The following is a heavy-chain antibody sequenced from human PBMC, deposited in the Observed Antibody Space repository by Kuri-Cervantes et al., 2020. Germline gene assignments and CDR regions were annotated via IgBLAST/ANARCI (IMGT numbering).Heavy chain of an antibody. D-gene: IGHD5-12*01. CDR1: GGSISSGGYY. CDR2: IYYSGST. CDR3: ARYNGYDYFDY. J-gene: IGHJ4*01. V-gene: IGHV4-31*03. Sequence: SETLSLTCTVSGGSISSGGYYWSWIRQHPGKGLEWIGYIYYSGSTYYNPSLRSRVTISVDTYKNQFSLKVSSVTAADTAVYFCARYNGYDYFDYWGHGTLVTVSS.